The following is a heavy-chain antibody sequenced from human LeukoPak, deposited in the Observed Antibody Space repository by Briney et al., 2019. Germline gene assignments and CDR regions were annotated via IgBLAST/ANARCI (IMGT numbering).Heavy chain of an antibody. J-gene: IGHJ5*02. CDR1: GFTFSDYY. CDR3: ARAKGVAETGTDWFDP. D-gene: IGHD3-9*01. Sequence: GGSLRVSCAASGFTFSDYYMTWIRQAPGKGLEWVSYISSSSSYTNYTDSVKGRFTISRDNTKNSLYLQMNSLRAEDTAVYFCARAKGVAETGTDWFDPWGQGTLVTVSS. V-gene: IGHV3-11*05. CDR2: ISSSSSYT.